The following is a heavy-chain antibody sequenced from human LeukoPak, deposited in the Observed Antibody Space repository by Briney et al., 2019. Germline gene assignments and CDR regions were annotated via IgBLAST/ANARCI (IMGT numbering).Heavy chain of an antibody. J-gene: IGHJ6*03. V-gene: IGHV1-69*13. CDR3: ARGKRTYYYDSSGYSSYYYYMDV. Sequence: GASVKVSCKASGGTFSSYAISWVRQAPGQGLEWMGGIIPMFGTANYAQKFQGRVTITADEFTSTAYMELRSLRSDDTAVYYCARGKRTYYYDSSGYSSYYYYMDVWGKGATVTISS. CDR2: IIPMFGTA. CDR1: GGTFSSYA. D-gene: IGHD3-22*01.